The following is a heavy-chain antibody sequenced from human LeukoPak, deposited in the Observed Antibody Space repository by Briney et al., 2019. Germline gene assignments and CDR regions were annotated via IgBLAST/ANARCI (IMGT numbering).Heavy chain of an antibody. V-gene: IGHV4-39*01. CDR3: VRQIYDYVWGY. CDR2: MYYSGST. D-gene: IGHD3-16*01. Sequence: PSETLSLTCTVSGGSISGSPYYWGWIRQPPGKGLEWIGSMYYSGSTYYNPSLKSRVTISVDTSKKQFSLKLRSVTAADTAVYYCVRQIYDYVWGYWGQGTLVTVSS. J-gene: IGHJ4*02. CDR1: GGSISGSPYY.